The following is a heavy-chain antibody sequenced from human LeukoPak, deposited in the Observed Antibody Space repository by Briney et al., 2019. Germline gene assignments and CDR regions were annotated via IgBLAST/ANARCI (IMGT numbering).Heavy chain of an antibody. CDR1: GYTFTSHG. J-gene: IGHJ3*02. Sequence: GASVKVSCKASGYTFTSHGISWVRQAPGQGLEWMGWINAGNGNTKYSQKFQGRVTITRDTSASTAYMELSSLRSEDTAVYYCARYCSGGSCYSDAFDIWGQGTMVTVSS. CDR3: ARYCSGGSCYSDAFDI. D-gene: IGHD2-15*01. CDR2: INAGNGNT. V-gene: IGHV1-3*01.